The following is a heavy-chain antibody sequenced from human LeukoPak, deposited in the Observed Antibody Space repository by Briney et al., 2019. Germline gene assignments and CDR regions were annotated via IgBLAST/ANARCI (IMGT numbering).Heavy chain of an antibody. J-gene: IGHJ4*02. D-gene: IGHD4-17*01. CDR1: GGSVSSGSYY. CDR2: IYYSGST. CDR3: AREYGDYGESFFDY. V-gene: IGHV4-61*01. Sequence: SGTLSLTCTVSGGSVSSGSYYWSWIRQPPGKGLEWIGYIYYSGSTNYNPSLKSRVTISVDTSKNQFSLKLSSVTAADTAVYYCAREYGDYGESFFDYWGQGTLVTVSS.